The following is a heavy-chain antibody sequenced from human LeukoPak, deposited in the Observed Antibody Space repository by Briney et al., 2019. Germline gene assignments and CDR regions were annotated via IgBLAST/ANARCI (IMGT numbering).Heavy chain of an antibody. CDR1: GYTFSRYW. CDR3: ARGKIRYYFDY. Sequence: GESLKISCKGSGYTFSRYWIGWVRQAPGQGLEWMGIINPSGGSTSYAQKFQGRVTMTRDMSTSTVYMELSSLRSEDTAVYYCARGKIRYYFDYWGQGTLVTVSS. V-gene: IGHV1-46*01. CDR2: INPSGGST. J-gene: IGHJ4*02.